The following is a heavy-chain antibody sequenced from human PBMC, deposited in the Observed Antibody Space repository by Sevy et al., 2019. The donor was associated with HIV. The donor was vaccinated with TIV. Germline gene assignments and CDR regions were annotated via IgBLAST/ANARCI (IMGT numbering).Heavy chain of an antibody. V-gene: IGHV4-59*01. CDR3: ARAYSEYYYGMDV. CDR1: GDSISGYY. D-gene: IGHD4-4*01. Sequence: LSLTCTVSGDSISGYYWSWIRQPPGKGLEWIGYFYYSRSTNYNPSLKSRVTISVDTSKNQVSLKVSSVTTADTAVYYCARAYSEYYYGMDVWGQGTTVTVSS. CDR2: FYYSRST. J-gene: IGHJ6*02.